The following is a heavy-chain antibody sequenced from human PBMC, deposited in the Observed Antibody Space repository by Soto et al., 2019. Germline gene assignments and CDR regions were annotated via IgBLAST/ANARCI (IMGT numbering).Heavy chain of an antibody. CDR1: GGSISSSSYY. CDR3: ARDCSRYMDV. J-gene: IGHJ6*03. D-gene: IGHD2-2*01. V-gene: IGHV4-39*01. CDR2: IYYSGST. Sequence: PSETLSLTCTVSGGSISSSSYYWGWIRQPPGKGLEWIGSIYYSGSTYYNPSLKGRVTISVDTSKNQFSLKLSSVTAADTAVYYCARDCSRYMDVWGKGTTVTVSS.